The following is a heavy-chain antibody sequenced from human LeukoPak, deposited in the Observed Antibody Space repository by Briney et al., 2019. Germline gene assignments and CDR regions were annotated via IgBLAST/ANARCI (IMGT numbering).Heavy chain of an antibody. CDR2: IYYSGNT. D-gene: IGHD5-12*01. J-gene: IGHJ4*02. CDR1: GGPISSNNHY. CDR3: ARVSVHGYADY. Sequence: SETLSLTCTVSGGPISSNNHYWGWIRQPAGKGLEWIGHIYYSGNTKYNPSLMSRVTISVDMSKNQFSLRLNSVTAADTAVYYCARVSVHGYADYWGQGTLVTVSS. V-gene: IGHV4-61*10.